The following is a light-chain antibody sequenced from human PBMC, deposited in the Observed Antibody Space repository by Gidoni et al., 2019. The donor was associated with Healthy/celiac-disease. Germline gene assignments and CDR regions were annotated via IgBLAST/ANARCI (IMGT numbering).Light chain of an antibody. Sequence: DIQMTQSPSSLSASVGDRVTITCQASQSISSYLNWYQQKPGKAPKLLIYAASSLQSGVPSRFSGSGSGTDFTLTISSLQPEDFATYYCQQSYSTLWTFXQXTKVEIK. CDR1: QSISSY. V-gene: IGKV1-39*01. J-gene: IGKJ1*01. CDR2: AAS. CDR3: QQSYSTLWT.